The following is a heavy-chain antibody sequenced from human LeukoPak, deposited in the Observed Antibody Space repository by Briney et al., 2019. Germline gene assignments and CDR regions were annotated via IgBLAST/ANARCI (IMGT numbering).Heavy chain of an antibody. Sequence: ASVKVSCKVSGYTLTELSMHWVRQAPGKGLEWMGGFDHEDGETIYAQKFQGRVTMTEDTSTDTAYMELSSLRSEDTAVYYRATAGLGATTPLAFDIWGQGTMVTVPS. CDR2: FDHEDGET. V-gene: IGHV1-24*01. D-gene: IGHD1-26*01. CDR1: GYTLTELS. J-gene: IGHJ3*02. CDR3: ATAGLGATTPLAFDI.